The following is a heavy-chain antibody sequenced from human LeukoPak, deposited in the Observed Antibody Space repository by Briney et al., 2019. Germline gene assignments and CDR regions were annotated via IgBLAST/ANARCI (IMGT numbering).Heavy chain of an antibody. Sequence: GASVKVSCKTSGYTFTNYGISWVRQAPGQGLEWMGWSSAYNGNTNYVQKFRGRVAMTTDTSTGTVYMDLGSRRSDDTAVDYCARDIATVQHQDWGQGTLVTVSS. D-gene: IGHD1-1*01. CDR3: ARDIATVQHQD. V-gene: IGHV1-18*01. CDR1: GYTFTNYG. CDR2: SSAYNGNT. J-gene: IGHJ4*02.